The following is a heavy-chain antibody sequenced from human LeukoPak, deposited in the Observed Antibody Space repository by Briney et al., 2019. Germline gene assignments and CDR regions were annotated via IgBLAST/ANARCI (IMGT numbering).Heavy chain of an antibody. D-gene: IGHD3-9*01. CDR1: GFTFSNFW. J-gene: IGHJ4*02. CDR3: TKDLTGYYDY. CDR2: INTDGSTT. Sequence: PGGSLRLSCAVSGFTFSNFWMHWVRQAPGKGLVWVSRINTDGSTTTYADSVKGRFTISRDNAKNTLYLQMNSLRAEDMAIYYCTKDLTGYYDYWGQGTLVSVSS. V-gene: IGHV3-74*01.